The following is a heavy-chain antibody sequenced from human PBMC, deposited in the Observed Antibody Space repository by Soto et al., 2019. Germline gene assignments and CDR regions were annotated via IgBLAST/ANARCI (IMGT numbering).Heavy chain of an antibody. D-gene: IGHD2-2*01. Sequence: SWVGRSTGKGLEWVGSINSKTDGGTTDHAATVKGRFTISRDDSKNTLYLQLNRLKTEDKAVYYFRCFRVEDG. V-gene: IGHV3-15*01. CDR2: INSKTDGGTT. J-gene: IGHJ6*01. CDR3: RCFRVEDG.